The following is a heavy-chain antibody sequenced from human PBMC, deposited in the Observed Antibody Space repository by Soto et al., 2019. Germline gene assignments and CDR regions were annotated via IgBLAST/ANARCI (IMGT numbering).Heavy chain of an antibody. CDR2: IWYDGSNK. V-gene: IGHV3-33*01. CDR3: ARDPKRYCSGGSCYSLVDY. CDR1: GFTFSSYG. D-gene: IGHD2-15*01. Sequence: QVQLVESGGGVVQPGRSLRLSCAASGFTFSSYGMHWVRQAPGKGLEWVAVIWYDGSNKYYADSVKGRFTISRDNSKNTLYLQMNSLRAEDTAVYYCARDPKRYCSGGSCYSLVDYWGQGTLVTVSS. J-gene: IGHJ4*02.